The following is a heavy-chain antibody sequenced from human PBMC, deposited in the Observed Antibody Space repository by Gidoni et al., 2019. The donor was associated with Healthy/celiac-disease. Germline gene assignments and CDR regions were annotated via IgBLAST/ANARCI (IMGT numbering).Heavy chain of an antibody. CDR3: ARSIAVAGLPYYYFDY. J-gene: IGHJ4*02. CDR2: INHSGST. Sequence: QVQLQQWGAGLLKPSETLSLTCAVYGGSFSGYYWSWIRQPPGKGLEWIGDINHSGSTNYNPSLKSRVTISVDTSKNQFSLKLSSVTAADTAVYYCARSIAVAGLPYYYFDYWGQGTLVTVSS. CDR1: GGSFSGYY. V-gene: IGHV4-34*01. D-gene: IGHD6-19*01.